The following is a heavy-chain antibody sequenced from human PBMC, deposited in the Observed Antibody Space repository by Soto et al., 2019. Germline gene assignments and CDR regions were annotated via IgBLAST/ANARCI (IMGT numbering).Heavy chain of an antibody. J-gene: IGHJ6*03. V-gene: IGHV3-74*01. CDR1: GFTFSSYW. Sequence: PGGSLRLSCAASGFTFSSYWMHWVRQARGKGLVWVSRINSDGSSTSYADSVKGRFTISRDNAKNTLYLQMNSLRAEDTVVYYCARQIQHYYYYYMDVWGKGTTVTVSS. CDR2: INSDGSST. D-gene: IGHD5-18*01. CDR3: ARQIQHYYYYYMDV.